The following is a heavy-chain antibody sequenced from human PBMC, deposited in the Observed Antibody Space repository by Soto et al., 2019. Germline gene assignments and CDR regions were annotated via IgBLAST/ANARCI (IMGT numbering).Heavy chain of an antibody. V-gene: IGHV3-23*01. CDR1: GFTFSSYA. CDR2: ISGSGGST. D-gene: IGHD2-2*01. CDR3: AKRGEYQLLFVHLFYYMDV. J-gene: IGHJ6*03. Sequence: GGSLRLSCAASGFTFSSYAMSWVRQAPGKGLEWVSAISGSGGSTYYADSVKGRFTISRDNSKNTLYLQMNSLRAEDTAVYYCAKRGEYQLLFVHLFYYMDVWGKGTTVTVSS.